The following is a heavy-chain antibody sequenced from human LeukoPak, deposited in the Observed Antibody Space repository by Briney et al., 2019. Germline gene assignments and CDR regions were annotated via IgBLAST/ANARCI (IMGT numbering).Heavy chain of an antibody. J-gene: IGHJ4*02. D-gene: IGHD1-7*01. Sequence: ASVKVSCTASGGTFSSHTISWVRQAPGQGLEWMGWISAYNGNTNYAQKLQGRVTMTTDTSTSTAYMELRSLRSDDTAVYYCARTPGELELRSDYWGQGTLVTVSS. CDR1: GGTFSSHT. V-gene: IGHV1-18*01. CDR2: ISAYNGNT. CDR3: ARTPGELELRSDY.